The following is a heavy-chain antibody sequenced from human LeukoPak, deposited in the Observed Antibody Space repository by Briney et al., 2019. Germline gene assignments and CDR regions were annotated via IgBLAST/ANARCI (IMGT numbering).Heavy chain of an antibody. CDR1: GGSISSGGYY. Sequence: SETLSLTCTASGGSISSGGYYWSWIRQHPGKGLEWIGYIYYSGSTYYNPSLKSRVTISVDTSKNQFSLKLSSVTAADTAVYYCARYARSLEYFDYWGQGTLVTVSS. CDR3: ARYARSLEYFDY. J-gene: IGHJ4*02. V-gene: IGHV4-31*03. CDR2: IYYSGST. D-gene: IGHD1-1*01.